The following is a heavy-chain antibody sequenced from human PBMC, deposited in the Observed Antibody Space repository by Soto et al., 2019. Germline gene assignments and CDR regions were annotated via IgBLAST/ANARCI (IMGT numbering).Heavy chain of an antibody. CDR3: GRDLYSRGWYDY. Sequence: SQTLSLTCAISGDSVSSNSAAWNWIRQSPSRGLEWLGRTYYRSKWYNDYAVSVNSRVTINPDTSMNQFSLQLNSVTPEDTAVYDCGRDLYSRGWYDYWGQGTLVTVS. V-gene: IGHV6-1*01. J-gene: IGHJ4*02. CDR2: TYYRSKWYN. D-gene: IGHD6-19*01. CDR1: GDSVSSNSAA.